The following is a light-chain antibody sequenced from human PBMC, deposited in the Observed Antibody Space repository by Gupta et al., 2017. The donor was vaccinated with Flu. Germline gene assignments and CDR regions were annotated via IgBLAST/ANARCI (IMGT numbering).Light chain of an antibody. J-gene: IGLJ1*01. CDR2: EDK. V-gene: IGLV3-1*01. CDR1: KLGDKF. Sequence: SSELTQPPSVSVSPGQTASITCTGDKLGDKFVTWYRQKPGQSPVLVIYEDKKRPSGIPERFSGSNSGNTATLTITGTQAVDEADYYCQAWDTNTGVFGTGTRVTVL. CDR3: QAWDTNTGV.